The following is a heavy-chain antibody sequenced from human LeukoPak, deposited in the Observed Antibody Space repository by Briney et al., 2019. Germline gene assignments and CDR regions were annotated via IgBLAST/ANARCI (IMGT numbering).Heavy chain of an antibody. D-gene: IGHD2-21*01. CDR3: AKGPLHIRWFDP. V-gene: IGHV3-23*01. Sequence: GGSLRLSCAASGFTFSSYAMSWVRQAPGKGLEWVSAISGSGGGTYYADSVKGRFTISRDNSKNTLYLQMNSLRAEDTAVYYCAKGPLHIRWFDPWGQGTLVTVSS. CDR2: ISGSGGGT. CDR1: GFTFSSYA. J-gene: IGHJ5*02.